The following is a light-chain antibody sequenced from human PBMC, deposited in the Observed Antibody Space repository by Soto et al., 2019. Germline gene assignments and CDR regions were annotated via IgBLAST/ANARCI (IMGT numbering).Light chain of an antibody. Sequence: QSALTQPASVSGSPGQSITISCTGTNGVVGSYNLVFWFQQHPGKSHKLIIYEASKRPSGVSTRFSGSKSGNTASLTISGRLADDEADYYCYSYENSSTYVFGNGTKV. CDR3: YSYENSSTYV. CDR2: EAS. V-gene: IGLV2-23*01. J-gene: IGLJ1*01. CDR1: NGVVGSYNL.